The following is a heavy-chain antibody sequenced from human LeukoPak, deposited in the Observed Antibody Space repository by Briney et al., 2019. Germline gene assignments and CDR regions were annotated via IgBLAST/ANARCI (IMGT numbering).Heavy chain of an antibody. J-gene: IGHJ4*02. D-gene: IGHD5/OR15-5a*01. CDR2: ISSSSSNI. CDR3: ARALRAVRGYYFDY. V-gene: IGHV3-21*01. Sequence: GGSLRLSCAASGFTFSSYSMNWVRQAPGKGLEWVSSISSSSSNIYYADSVKGRFTLSRDNAKNSLYLQMNSLRAEDTAVYYCARALRAVRGYYFDYWGQGNLVTVSS. CDR1: GFTFSSYS.